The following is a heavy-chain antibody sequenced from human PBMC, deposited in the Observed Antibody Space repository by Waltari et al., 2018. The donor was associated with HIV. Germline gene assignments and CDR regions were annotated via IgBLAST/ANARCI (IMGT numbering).Heavy chain of an antibody. J-gene: IGHJ6*02. CDR1: GFPFTDYA. CDR2: ISISGGST. Sequence: EVKLLESGVGLVQRGGSLRLSCAASGFPFTDYAMTLVRQAPGKGMEWVSAISISGGSTYYADSVKGRFTISRDISKNTLYLQMNSLRVEDAAIYYCAKSPGYCSAGDCHLYGLDVWGLGTTVTVSS. D-gene: IGHD2-15*01. CDR3: AKSPGYCSAGDCHLYGLDV. V-gene: IGHV3-23*01.